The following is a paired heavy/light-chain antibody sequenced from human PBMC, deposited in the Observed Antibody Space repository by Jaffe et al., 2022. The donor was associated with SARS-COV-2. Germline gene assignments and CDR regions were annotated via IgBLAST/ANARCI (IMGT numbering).Light chain of an antibody. CDR1: SSNIGNNY. Sequence: QSVLTQPPSVSAAPGQKVTISCSGSSSNIGNNYVSWYQQLPGTAPKLLIYDNNKRPSGIPDRFSGSKSGTSATLGITGLQTGDEADYYCGTWDSSLSAWGFGGGTKLTVL. V-gene: IGLV1-51*01. J-gene: IGLJ3*02. CDR3: GTWDSSLSAWG. CDR2: DNN.
Heavy chain of an antibody. CDR2: IIPILGIA. D-gene: IGHD2-2*02. J-gene: IGHJ6*02. Sequence: QVQLVQSGAEVKKPGSSVKVSCKASGGTFSSYTISWVRQAPGQGLEWMGRIIPILGIANYAQKFQGRVTITADKSTSTAYMELSSLRSEDTAVYYCARELVGRYCSSTSCYTGGMDVWGQGTTVTVSS. CDR3: ARELVGRYCSSTSCYTGGMDV. V-gene: IGHV1-69*08. CDR1: GGTFSSYT.